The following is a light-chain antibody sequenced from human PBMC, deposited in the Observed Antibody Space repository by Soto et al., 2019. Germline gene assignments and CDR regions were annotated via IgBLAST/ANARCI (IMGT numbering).Light chain of an antibody. CDR3: QQYNTWLPCT. Sequence: EIVMTQSPATLSVSPGERATLSCRASQSVSSNLAWYQQKPGLAPRLLIYGASTRATGIPARFSGSGSGTEFTLTISSLQSEDFAVYYCQQYNTWLPCTFGQGTRLEIK. CDR2: GAS. J-gene: IGKJ2*02. V-gene: IGKV3-15*01. CDR1: QSVSSN.